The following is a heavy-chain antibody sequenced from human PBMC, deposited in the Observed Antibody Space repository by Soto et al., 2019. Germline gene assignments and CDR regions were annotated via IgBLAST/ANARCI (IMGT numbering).Heavy chain of an antibody. CDR2: MEPSTGTT. V-gene: IGHV1-8*01. D-gene: IGHD1-26*01. CDR1: GYSFTSLD. Sequence: GASVKVSCKASGYSFTSLDINWARQTAGQGLEWMGWMEPSTGTTGYAQKFQGRVTMTRDTSINTAYMELTTLTSDDTAFYYCARGVSAGVDYWGQGTLVTVSS. CDR3: ARGVSAGVDY. J-gene: IGHJ4*02.